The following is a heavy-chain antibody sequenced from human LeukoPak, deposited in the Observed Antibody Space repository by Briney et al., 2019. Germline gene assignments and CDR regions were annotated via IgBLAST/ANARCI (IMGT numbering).Heavy chain of an antibody. CDR2: VYYDGNN. Sequence: ETPSLTCTVSGGSMSTYYWSWIWQPPGKGLEWIGYVYYDGNNDYNPSLKSRVTTSIDTSKKQFSLKLTSVTAADTAVYYCARVKDDDNYDRAFDSWGHGIMVSVSS. CDR1: GGSMSTYY. J-gene: IGHJ3*02. CDR3: ARVKDDDNYDRAFDS. D-gene: IGHD5-24*01. V-gene: IGHV4-59*01.